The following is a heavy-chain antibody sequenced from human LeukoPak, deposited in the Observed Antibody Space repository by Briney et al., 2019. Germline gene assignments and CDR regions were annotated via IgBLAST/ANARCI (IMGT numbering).Heavy chain of an antibody. CDR1: GFTFSSYS. V-gene: IGHV3-48*01. Sequence: GGSLRLSCAASGFTFSSYSMNWVRQARGKGLEWVSYNSSKSSTIYYADSVKGRFTISRDNAKNSLYLQMNSLGAEDTAVYYCARDLEHYNWNELYYMAVWGKGTTVTVSS. CDR2: NSSKSSTI. CDR3: ARDLEHYNWNELYYMAV. J-gene: IGHJ6*03. D-gene: IGHD1-20*01.